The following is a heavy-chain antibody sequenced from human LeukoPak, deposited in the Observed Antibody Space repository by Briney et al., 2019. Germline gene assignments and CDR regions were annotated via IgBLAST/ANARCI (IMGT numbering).Heavy chain of an antibody. CDR1: GGTFSSYA. CDR3: ARHHDSVVVPAASHAHYYYGMDV. CDR2: IIPIFGTE. D-gene: IGHD2-2*01. V-gene: IGHV1-69*13. Sequence: ASVKVSCRASGGTFSSYAISGVRQAPGQGLEWMGGIIPIFGTENYAQKFQGRVTITADESTSTAYMELSSLRSEDTAVYYCARHHDSVVVPAASHAHYYYGMDVWGQGTTVTVSS. J-gene: IGHJ6*02.